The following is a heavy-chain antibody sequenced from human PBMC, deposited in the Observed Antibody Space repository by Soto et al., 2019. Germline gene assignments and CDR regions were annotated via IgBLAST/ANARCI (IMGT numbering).Heavy chain of an antibody. CDR1: GGTFSSYA. Sequence: QVQLVQSGAEVKKPGSSVKVSCKASGGTFSSYAISWVRQAPGQGLEWMGGIIPIFGTANYAKKFQGRVTITADKSTSTAYMELSSLRSEDTAVYYCARLSPFIWGYERADWFDPWGQGTLVTVSS. CDR2: IIPIFGTA. V-gene: IGHV1-69*06. J-gene: IGHJ5*02. D-gene: IGHD3-16*01. CDR3: ARLSPFIWGYERADWFDP.